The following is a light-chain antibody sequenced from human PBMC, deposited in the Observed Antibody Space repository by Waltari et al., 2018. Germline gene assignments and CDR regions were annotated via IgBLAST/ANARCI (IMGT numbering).Light chain of an antibody. CDR3: QRYGTLPAT. Sequence: EIVLTQSPGTLSLSPGERATLSCRASQSVSRALRTLAWYQQKPGQAPSLLINDASTRATGIPDRFSGSGSGTYFTLTISRLEPDDFAVYYCQRYGTLPATFGQGTKVEIK. CDR1: QSVSRALRT. J-gene: IGKJ1*01. V-gene: IGKV3-20*01. CDR2: DAS.